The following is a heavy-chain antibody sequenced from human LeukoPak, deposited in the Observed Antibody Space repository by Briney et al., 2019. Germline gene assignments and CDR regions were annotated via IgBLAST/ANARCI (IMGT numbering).Heavy chain of an antibody. CDR3: ARQGIAAAGTEDY. D-gene: IGHD6-13*01. V-gene: IGHV1-8*01. CDR2: MNPNSGNT. Sequence: ASVKVSCKASGYTFTSYDINWVRQATGRGLEWMGWMNPNSGNTGYAQKFQGRVTMTRNTSISTAYMELSSLRSEDTAVYYCARQGIAAAGTEDYWGQGTLVTVSS. CDR1: GYTFTSYD. J-gene: IGHJ4*02.